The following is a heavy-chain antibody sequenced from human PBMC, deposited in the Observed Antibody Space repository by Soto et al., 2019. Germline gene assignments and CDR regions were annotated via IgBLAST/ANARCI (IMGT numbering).Heavy chain of an antibody. CDR3: ARDLEFRDGNISHLDY. D-gene: IGHD3-10*01. Sequence: QVQLVQSGAEVKKPGSSVKVSCKASGGTFSSHVFNWVRQAPGQGLEGRGGIMPIIGTANYAQKFKGRVTISADESTSTAYMELSSLRSEDTAVYYCARDLEFRDGNISHLDYWGQGTLVTVSS. J-gene: IGHJ4*02. CDR1: GGTFSSHV. V-gene: IGHV1-69*01. CDR2: IMPIIGTA.